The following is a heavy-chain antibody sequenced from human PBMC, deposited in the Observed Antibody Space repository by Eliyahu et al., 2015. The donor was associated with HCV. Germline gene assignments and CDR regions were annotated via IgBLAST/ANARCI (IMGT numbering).Heavy chain of an antibody. CDR3: ARLGGAAAAIPFDY. J-gene: IGHJ4*02. V-gene: IGHV1-69*02. Sequence: LVQSGAEVKKPGSSVKVSCKASGGTFSSYTISWVRQAPGQGLEWMGRIIPILGIANYAQKFQGRVTITADKSTSTAYMELSSLRSEDTAVYYCARLGGAAAAIPFDYWGQGTLVTVSS. CDR2: IIPILGIA. D-gene: IGHD6-13*01. CDR1: GGTFSSYT.